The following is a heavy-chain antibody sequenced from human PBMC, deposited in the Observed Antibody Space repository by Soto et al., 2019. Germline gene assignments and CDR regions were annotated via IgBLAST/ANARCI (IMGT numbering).Heavy chain of an antibody. Sequence: SETLSLTCAVSGGSFTSNNWWTLVRQPPGQGLEWIGEIYRTGSTNYNPSLKSRVTISLDKSENQFSLKVTSLTAADTAVYYCASRDPGTSVDYWGQGTLVTVSS. CDR1: GGSFTSNNW. V-gene: IGHV4-4*02. CDR2: IYRTGST. CDR3: ASRDPGTSVDY. D-gene: IGHD1-7*01. J-gene: IGHJ4*02.